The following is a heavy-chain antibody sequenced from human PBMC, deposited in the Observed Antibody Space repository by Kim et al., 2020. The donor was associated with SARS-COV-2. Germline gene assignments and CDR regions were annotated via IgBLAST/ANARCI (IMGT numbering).Heavy chain of an antibody. CDR2: ISTSGGTT. D-gene: IGHD3-3*01. J-gene: IGHJ4*02. V-gene: IGHV3-23*01. CDR1: GFTFTSYA. CDR3: AKRTMTTTSVDN. Sequence: GGSLRLSCAASGFTFTSYAMTWVRQAPGKGLEWVSAISTSGGTTYYADSVKGRFTISRDNSKNTVYLQMSSLRTDDTALYYCAKRTMTTTSVDNWGQVTL.